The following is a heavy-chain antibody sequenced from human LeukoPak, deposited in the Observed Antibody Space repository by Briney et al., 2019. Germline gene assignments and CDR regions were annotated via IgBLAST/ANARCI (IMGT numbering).Heavy chain of an antibody. CDR1: GFTFSSYW. D-gene: IGHD2-15*01. CDR2: INADGST. V-gene: IGHV3-74*01. CDR3: ARAGYCSGGNCYSSYYDY. J-gene: IGHJ4*02. Sequence: PGGSLRLSCVASGFTFSSYWMHWVRQPPGKGLVRVSRINADGSTTYADSVKGRFTISRDNAKNTLYLQMNSLRDEDTAVYYCARAGYCSGGNCYSSYYDYWGQGTLVTVSS.